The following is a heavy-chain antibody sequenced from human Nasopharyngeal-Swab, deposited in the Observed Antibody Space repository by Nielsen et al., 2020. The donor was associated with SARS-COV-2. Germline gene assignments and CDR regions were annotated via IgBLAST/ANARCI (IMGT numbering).Heavy chain of an antibody. D-gene: IGHD6-19*01. Sequence: SETLSLTCTVSGGSISSYYWSWIRQPAAKGLEWIGRIYTSGSTNYNPSLKSRVTMSVDTSKNQFSLKLSSVTAADKAVYYCARDSSGWFLFDYWGQGTLVTVSS. CDR3: ARDSSGWFLFDY. J-gene: IGHJ4*02. CDR2: IYTSGST. V-gene: IGHV4-4*07. CDR1: GGSISSYY.